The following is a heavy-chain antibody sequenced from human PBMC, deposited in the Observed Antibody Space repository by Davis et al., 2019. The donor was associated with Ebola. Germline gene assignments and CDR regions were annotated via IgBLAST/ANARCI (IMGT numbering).Heavy chain of an antibody. CDR3: ARGRGVRIAAAGTRFDY. J-gene: IGHJ4*02. D-gene: IGHD6-13*01. CDR2: INHSGST. V-gene: IGHV4-34*01. Sequence: GSLRLSCAVYGGSFGGYYWSWIRQPPGKGLEWIGEINHSGSTNYNPSLKSRVTISVDTSKNQFSLKLSSVTAADTAVYYCARGRGVRIAAAGTRFDYWGQGTLVTVSS. CDR1: GGSFGGYY.